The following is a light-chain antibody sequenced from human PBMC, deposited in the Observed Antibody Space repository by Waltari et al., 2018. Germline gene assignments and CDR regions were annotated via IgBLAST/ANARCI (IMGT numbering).Light chain of an antibody. Sequence: SALTHPASVSGSPGQSLTLSCTGTRSDVGSYNLVSWYQQHPGKAPKPLIYEGSKRPSGVSNRCSGSKSGNTASLTISGLQAEDEADYYCCSYAGSSTWVFGGGTKLTVL. CDR3: CSYAGSSTWV. J-gene: IGLJ3*02. V-gene: IGLV2-23*01. CDR2: EGS. CDR1: RSDVGSYNL.